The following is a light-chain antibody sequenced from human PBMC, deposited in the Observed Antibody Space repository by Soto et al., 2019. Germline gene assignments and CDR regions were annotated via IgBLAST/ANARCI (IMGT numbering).Light chain of an antibody. CDR3: CSYAGSPYV. CDR1: SSDIGTYDL. V-gene: IGLV2-23*02. Sequence: QSALTQDASVSGSPGQSITISCTGTSSDIGTYDLVSWYQQHPGKAPKLMIYEVGKRPSGVSNRFSGSKSGNTASLTISGLQAEDEADYYCCSYAGSPYVFGTGTKVTVL. CDR2: EVG. J-gene: IGLJ1*01.